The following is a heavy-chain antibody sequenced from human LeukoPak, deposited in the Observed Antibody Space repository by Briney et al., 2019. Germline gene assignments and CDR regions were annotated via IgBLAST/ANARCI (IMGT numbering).Heavy chain of an antibody. CDR1: GYTFTSYD. CDR2: ISAYNGNT. Sequence: ASVKVSCKASGYTFTSYDISWVRQAPGQGLEWMGWISAYNGNTNYAQKLQGRVTMTTDTSTSTAYMELRSLRSDDTAVYYCARDKIITRYSSSRVPDYWGQGTLVTVSS. D-gene: IGHD6-13*01. V-gene: IGHV1-18*01. J-gene: IGHJ4*02. CDR3: ARDKIITRYSSSRVPDY.